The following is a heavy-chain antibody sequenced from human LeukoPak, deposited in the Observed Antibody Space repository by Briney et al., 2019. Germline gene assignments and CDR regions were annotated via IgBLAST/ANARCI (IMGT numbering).Heavy chain of an antibody. J-gene: IGHJ4*02. CDR1: GGSVSSGDYY. V-gene: IGHV4-30-4*01. CDR3: ARGGVLWDSSGYYQLFDY. CDR2: IYHSGST. D-gene: IGHD3-22*01. Sequence: PSQTLSLTCTVSGGSVSSGDYYWSWVRQPPGKGLEWIGEIYHSGSTNYNPSLKSRVTISVDKSKNQFSLKLSSVTAADTAVYYCARGGVLWDSSGYYQLFDYWGQGTLVTVSS.